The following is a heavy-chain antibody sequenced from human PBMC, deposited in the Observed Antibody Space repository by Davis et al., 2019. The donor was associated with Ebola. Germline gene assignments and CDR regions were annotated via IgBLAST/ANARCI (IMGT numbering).Heavy chain of an antibody. CDR1: GYSFTSYW. J-gene: IGHJ4*02. V-gene: IGHV5-51*01. CDR3: ARLYRMGSHRTLSFDY. D-gene: IGHD1-14*01. Sequence: GESLKISCKGSGYSFTSYWIGWVRQMPGKGLEWMGIIYPGDSDTRYSPSFQGQVTISADKSISTAYLQWSSLKASDTAMYYCARLYRMGSHRTLSFDYWGQGTLVTVSS. CDR2: IYPGDSDT.